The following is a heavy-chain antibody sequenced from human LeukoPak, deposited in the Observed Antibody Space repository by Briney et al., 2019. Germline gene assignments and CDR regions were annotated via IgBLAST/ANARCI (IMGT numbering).Heavy chain of an antibody. V-gene: IGHV3-9*01. CDR1: GFTFDDYA. CDR3: ALESDSGYLGYFQH. CDR2: ISWNSGSI. D-gene: IGHD3-22*01. J-gene: IGHJ1*01. Sequence: GGSLRLSCAASGFTFDDYAMHWVRQAPGKGLEWVSGISWNSGSIGYADSVKGRFTISRDNAKNSLYLQMNSLRAEDTAVYYCALESDSGYLGYFQHWGQGTLVTVSS.